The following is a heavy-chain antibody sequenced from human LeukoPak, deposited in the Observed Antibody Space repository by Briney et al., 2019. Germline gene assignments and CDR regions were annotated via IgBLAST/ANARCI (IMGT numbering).Heavy chain of an antibody. Sequence: SQTLSLTCTVSGGSISSGGYYWSWIRQHPGKGLEWIGYIYYSGSTYHNPSLKSRVTISVDTSKNQFSLKLSSVTAADTAVYYCARGTGEDIVVVPDNNWFDPWGQGTLVTVSS. D-gene: IGHD2-2*01. CDR1: GGSISSGGYY. CDR2: IYYSGST. V-gene: IGHV4-31*03. CDR3: ARGTGEDIVVVPDNNWFDP. J-gene: IGHJ5*02.